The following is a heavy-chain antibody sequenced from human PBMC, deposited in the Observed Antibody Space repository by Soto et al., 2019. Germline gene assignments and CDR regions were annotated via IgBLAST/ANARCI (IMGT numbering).Heavy chain of an antibody. V-gene: IGHV1-3*01. J-gene: IGHJ5*02. D-gene: IGHD3-3*01. CDR1: GYTFTSYA. CDR3: ARDRALTIFGVARKGPWFDP. CDR2: INAGNGNT. Sequence: APVKVSCKASGYTFTSYAMHWVRQAPGQRLEWMGWINAGNGNTKYSQKFQGRVTITRDTSASTAYMELSSLRSEDTAVYYCARDRALTIFGVARKGPWFDPWGQGTLVTVSS.